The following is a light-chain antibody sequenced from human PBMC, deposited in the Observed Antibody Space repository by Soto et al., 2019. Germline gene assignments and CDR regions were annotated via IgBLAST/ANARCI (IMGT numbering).Light chain of an antibody. Sequence: EIVMTQSPATLSVSPGGRATLSCRASQSVSSNLAWYQQKPGQAPRLLIYGASTRATGIPARFSGSGSGTEFTLTISSLQSEDFAVYYCQQYNNWPPTWTFGQETKVDIK. CDR2: GAS. V-gene: IGKV3-15*01. J-gene: IGKJ1*01. CDR1: QSVSSN. CDR3: QQYNNWPPTWT.